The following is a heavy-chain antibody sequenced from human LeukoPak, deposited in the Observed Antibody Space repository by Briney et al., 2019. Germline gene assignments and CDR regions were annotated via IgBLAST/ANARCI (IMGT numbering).Heavy chain of an antibody. V-gene: IGHV4-34*01. CDR2: INHSGST. J-gene: IGHJ4*02. CDR3: ARGKFGELFVIDY. CDR1: GGSFSGYY. Sequence: SETLSLTCAVYGGSFSGYYWSWIRQPPGKGLEWIGEINHSGSTNYNPSLKSRVTISVDTSKSQFSLKLSSVTAADTAVYYCARGKFGELFVIDYWGQGTLVTVSS. D-gene: IGHD3-10*01.